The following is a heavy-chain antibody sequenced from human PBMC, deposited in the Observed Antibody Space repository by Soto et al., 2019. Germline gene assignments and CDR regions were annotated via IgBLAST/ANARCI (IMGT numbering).Heavy chain of an antibody. J-gene: IGHJ4*02. CDR2: IYYSGST. CDR1: GGSISSSSYY. D-gene: IGHD1-1*01. CDR3: ARLATRYYFDY. V-gene: IGHV4-39*01. Sequence: PSETLSLTCTVSGGSISSSSYYWGWIRQPPGKGLEWIGSIYYSGSTYYNPSLKSRVTISVDTSKNQFSLKLSSVTAADTAVYYCARLATRYYFDYWGQGPLVTVSS.